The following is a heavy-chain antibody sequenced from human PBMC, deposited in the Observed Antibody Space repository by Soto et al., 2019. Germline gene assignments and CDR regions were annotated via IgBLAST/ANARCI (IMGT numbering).Heavy chain of an antibody. D-gene: IGHD2-21*02. Sequence: PGGSLRLSCASSGFTFISYAMHWVRQAPGKGLEWVAVISYDGSNKYYADSVKGRFTISRDNSKNTLYLQMNSLRAEDTAVYYCARPAGGNSANWYYYYGMDVWGQGTTVTVSS. V-gene: IGHV3-30-3*01. CDR1: GFTFISYA. CDR2: ISYDGSNK. J-gene: IGHJ6*02. CDR3: ARPAGGNSANWYYYYGMDV.